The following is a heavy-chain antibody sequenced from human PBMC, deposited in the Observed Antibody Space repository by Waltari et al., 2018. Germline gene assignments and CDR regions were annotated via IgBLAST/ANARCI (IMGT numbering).Heavy chain of an antibody. Sequence: QVQLQESGPGLVKPSETLSLTCTVSGGSISSYYWSWIRQPAGKGLEWIGRIYTSGSTNYNPSLKRRVTMSVDTSKNQFSLKLSSGTAADTAGYYCARDRPVYSSSWYRGDYYYYMDVWGKGTTVTISS. CDR3: ARDRPVYSSSWYRGDYYYYMDV. CDR2: IYTSGST. V-gene: IGHV4-4*07. D-gene: IGHD6-13*01. J-gene: IGHJ6*03. CDR1: GGSISSYY.